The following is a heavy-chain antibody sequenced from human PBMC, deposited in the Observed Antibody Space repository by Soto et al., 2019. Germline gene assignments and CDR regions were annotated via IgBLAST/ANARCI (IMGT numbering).Heavy chain of an antibody. CDR1: GFPFNSYS. J-gene: IGHJ4*02. Sequence: GGSLRLSCTASGFPFNSYSMHWVRQAPGKGPEWVAITSYDGSKKYYRDSVKGRFTISKDIPKNTLYLQMNSMRPEDTAVYFCAREWSWDGRFDYWGQGTLLTVSS. CDR2: TSYDGSKK. CDR3: AREWSWDGRFDY. D-gene: IGHD1-26*01. V-gene: IGHV3-30-3*01.